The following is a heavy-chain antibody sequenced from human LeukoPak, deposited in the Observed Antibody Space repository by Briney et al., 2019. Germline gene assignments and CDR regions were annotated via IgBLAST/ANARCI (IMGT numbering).Heavy chain of an antibody. CDR2: ISSSSSTI. V-gene: IGHV3-48*01. CDR3: AREGGYCRSTSCYGY. Sequence: GGSLRLSCAASGFTFSSYSMNWVRQAPGKGLEWVSYISSSSSTIYYADSVKGRFTISRDNAKNSLYLQMNSLRAEDTAVYYCAREGGYCRSTSCYGYWGQGTLVTVSS. CDR1: GFTFSSYS. D-gene: IGHD2-2*01. J-gene: IGHJ4*02.